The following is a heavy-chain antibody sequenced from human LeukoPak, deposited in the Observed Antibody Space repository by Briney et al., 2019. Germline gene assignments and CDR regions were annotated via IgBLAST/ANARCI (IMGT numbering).Heavy chain of an antibody. V-gene: IGHV3-66*03. D-gene: IGHD3/OR15-3a*01. CDR1: GFIVSDYY. CDR3: ARDRAANQDWVEFDH. J-gene: IGHJ5*02. CDR2: IRDSGEA. Sequence: GGSLSLSCAVSGFIVSDYYMSWVRQAPGKGLEWVGLIRDSGEAFYADFARGRFAISRDESENTLYLQMNSLRVEDTAVYFCARDRAANQDWVEFDHWGQGTPVSVSS.